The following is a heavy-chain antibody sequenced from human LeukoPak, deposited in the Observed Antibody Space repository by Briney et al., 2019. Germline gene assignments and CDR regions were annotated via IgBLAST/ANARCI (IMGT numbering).Heavy chain of an antibody. Sequence: GGSLRLSCAASGFTFNDAWMNWVRQAPGKGLEWVGRIKSKVHGGTTDFAAPVRGRFIISRDGSRDTVYLQMNSLKTEDTAVYYCTTAGYNYGSGSLNWFDPWGQGTLVTVSS. J-gene: IGHJ5*02. CDR3: TTAGYNYGSGSLNWFDP. V-gene: IGHV3-15*07. D-gene: IGHD3-10*01. CDR2: IKSKVHGGTT. CDR1: GFTFNDAW.